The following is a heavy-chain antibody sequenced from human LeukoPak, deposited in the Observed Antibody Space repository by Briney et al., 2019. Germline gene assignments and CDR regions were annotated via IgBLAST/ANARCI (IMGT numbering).Heavy chain of an antibody. D-gene: IGHD3-10*01. CDR2: INHSGST. V-gene: IGHV4-34*01. CDR1: GGSFSGYY. J-gene: IGHJ5*02. CDR3: AYGSGSYPFDP. Sequence: SETLSLTCAVYGGSFSGYYWSWIRQPPGKGLEWIGEINHSGSTNYNPSLKSRVTISVDTSKNQFSLKLSSVTAADTAVYYCAYGSGSYPFDPWGQGTLVTASS.